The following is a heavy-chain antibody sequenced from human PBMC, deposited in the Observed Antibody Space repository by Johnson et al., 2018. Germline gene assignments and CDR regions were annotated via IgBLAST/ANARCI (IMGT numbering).Heavy chain of an antibody. CDR1: GFTFSSYA. J-gene: IGHJ6*02. Sequence: VQLVESGGGLVQPGGSLRLSCAASGFTFSSYAMSWVRQAPGKGLEWVSAISGSGGRTYYADSVKGRFTISRYNSKNTRYLQMNSLRAEGTAVDYCASLPKVYYGSGGDPGGYGMDVWGQGTTGPVSS. CDR2: ISGSGGRT. CDR3: ASLPKVYYGSGGDPGGYGMDV. D-gene: IGHD3-10*01. V-gene: IGHV3-23*04.